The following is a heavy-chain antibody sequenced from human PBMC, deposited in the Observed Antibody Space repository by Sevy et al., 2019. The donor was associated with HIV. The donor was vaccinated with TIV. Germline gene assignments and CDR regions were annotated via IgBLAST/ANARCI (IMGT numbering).Heavy chain of an antibody. Sequence: GGSLRLSCAASGFTFSDYYMTWVRQAPGKGLEWIAYIRNNGRTTHNADSVDGRFTISRDNAKNSLYLQMNSLRVEDTAVYYCVRDGSASWMDAFDNWGRGARVTVSS. CDR3: VRDGSASWMDAFDN. CDR2: IRNNGRTT. J-gene: IGHJ3*02. CDR1: GFTFSDYY. D-gene: IGHD1-1*01. V-gene: IGHV3-11*04.